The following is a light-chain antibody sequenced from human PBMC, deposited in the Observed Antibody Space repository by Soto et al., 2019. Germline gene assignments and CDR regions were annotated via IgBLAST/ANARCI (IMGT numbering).Light chain of an antibody. CDR3: SSYTSSSTLYV. V-gene: IGLV2-14*01. CDR1: SSDVGGYTY. CDR2: EVN. Sequence: QSVLTQPAPVSGSPRQSITISCTGASSDVGGYTYVSWYQQHPGKAPKLIIYEVNNRPSGVSHRFSGSKSGNTASLTISGLQAEDEADYYCSSYTSSSTLYVFGTGTKVTVL. J-gene: IGLJ1*01.